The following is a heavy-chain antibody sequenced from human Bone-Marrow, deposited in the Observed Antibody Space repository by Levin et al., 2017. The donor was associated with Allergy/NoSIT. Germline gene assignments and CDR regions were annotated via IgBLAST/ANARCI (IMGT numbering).Heavy chain of an antibody. CDR3: AIYGSGNDYSAFDI. CDR2: IYSGGRG. J-gene: IGHJ3*02. Sequence: PGGSLRLSCAASGFTVSSNHMSWVRQAPGKGLEWVSLIYSGGRGYDADSVRGRFTISRDNSKNTLYLQLNSLRAEETAVYYCAIYGSGNDYSAFDIWGEGTMVTVSS. D-gene: IGHD3-10*01. V-gene: IGHV3-53*01. CDR1: GFTVSSNH.